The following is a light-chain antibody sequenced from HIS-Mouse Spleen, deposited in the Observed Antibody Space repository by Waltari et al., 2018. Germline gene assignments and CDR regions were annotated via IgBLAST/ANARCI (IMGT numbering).Light chain of an antibody. Sequence: SYELTQPPSVSVSPGQTARITCPGHALPTQYAYSYQQKSGQAPVLVIYEDSKRPSGIPERFSGSSSGTMATLTISGAQVEDEADYYCYSTDSSGNHRVFGGGTKLTVL. V-gene: IGLV3-10*01. CDR3: YSTDSSGNHRV. CDR2: EDS. CDR1: ALPTQY. J-gene: IGLJ2*01.